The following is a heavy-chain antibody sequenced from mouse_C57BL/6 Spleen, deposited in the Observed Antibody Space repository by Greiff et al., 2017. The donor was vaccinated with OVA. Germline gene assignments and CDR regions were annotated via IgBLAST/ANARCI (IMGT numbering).Heavy chain of an antibody. D-gene: IGHD2-1*01. Sequence: EVMLVESGGDLVKPGGSLKLSCAASGFTFSSYGMSWVRQTPDKRLEWVATISSGGSYTYYPDSVKGRFTISRDNAKNTLYLQMSSLKSEDTAMYYCARQGDGNYAYWYFDVWGTGTTVTVSS. CDR3: ARQGDGNYAYWYFDV. V-gene: IGHV5-6*01. J-gene: IGHJ1*03. CDR1: GFTFSSYG. CDR2: ISSGGSYT.